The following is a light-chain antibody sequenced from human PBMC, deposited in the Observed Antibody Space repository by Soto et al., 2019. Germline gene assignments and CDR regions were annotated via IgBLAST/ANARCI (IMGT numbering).Light chain of an antibody. Sequence: DIQMTQSPSTLSASVGDRVTITCRASQSISSYLNWYQQKPGKAPKLPIYAASSLQSGVPSRFSGSGSGTDFTLTISSLQPEDFATYYCQQSYSTPPITFGQGTRLEI. J-gene: IGKJ5*01. V-gene: IGKV1-39*01. CDR2: AAS. CDR1: QSISSY. CDR3: QQSYSTPPIT.